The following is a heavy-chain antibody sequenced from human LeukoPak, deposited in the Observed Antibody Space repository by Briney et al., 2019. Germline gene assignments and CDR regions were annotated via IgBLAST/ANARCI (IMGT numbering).Heavy chain of an antibody. CDR2: ISYDGSNK. J-gene: IGHJ4*02. D-gene: IGHD4-23*01. V-gene: IGHV3-30*18. CDR1: GFTFSSYG. CDR3: AKYYGGDDY. Sequence: PGGSLRLSCAASGFTFSSYGMHWVRQAPGKGLEWVAVISYDGSNKYYADSVKGRFTISRDNSKNTLYLQMNSLRAEDTAVYYCAKYYGGDDYWGQGTLVTVSS.